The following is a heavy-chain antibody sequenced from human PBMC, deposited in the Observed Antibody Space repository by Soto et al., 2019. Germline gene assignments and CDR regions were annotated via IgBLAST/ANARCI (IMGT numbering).Heavy chain of an antibody. D-gene: IGHD1-1*01. J-gene: IGHJ4*02. CDR3: ARHRVMEGHTPNSVGVHAY. CDR1: GGSVSSNSYY. Sequence: PSETLSLTCTVSGGSVSSNSYYWDWIRQPPGKGLEWIASVYYSGNTHYNPSLQSRVTISVDTSENQFSLRLTSVTAADTAVYFCARHRVMEGHTPNSVGVHAYWGLGCLVPVSS. V-gene: IGHV4-39*01. CDR2: VYYSGNT.